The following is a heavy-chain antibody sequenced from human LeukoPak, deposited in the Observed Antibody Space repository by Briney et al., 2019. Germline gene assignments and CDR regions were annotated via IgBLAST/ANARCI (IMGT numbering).Heavy chain of an antibody. Sequence: SVKVSCKASGGTFSSYAISWVRQTPGQGLEWMGGIIPIFGTANYAQKFQGRVTITADESTSTAYMELSSLRSEDTAVYYCAREAWPHYYYYYGMDVWGQGTTVTVSS. CDR2: IIPIFGTA. V-gene: IGHV1-69*13. CDR3: AREAWPHYYYYYGMDV. J-gene: IGHJ6*02. CDR1: GGTFSSYA.